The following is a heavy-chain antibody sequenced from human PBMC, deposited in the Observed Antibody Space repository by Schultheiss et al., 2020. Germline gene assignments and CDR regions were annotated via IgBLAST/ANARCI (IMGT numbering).Heavy chain of an antibody. Sequence: SETLSLTCTVCGGSISSYYWSWIRQPPGKGLEWIAYIYYSGSSNHSPYLNSRVTISVDTSKNQLSLKLSSVTAADPSVYYCARVGGSRVPLSAFVICCQGTLVTVSS. CDR3: ARVGGSRVPLSAFVI. V-gene: IGHV4-59*01. CDR1: GGSISSYY. CDR2: IYYSGSS. D-gene: IGHD2-15*01. J-gene: IGHJ3*02.